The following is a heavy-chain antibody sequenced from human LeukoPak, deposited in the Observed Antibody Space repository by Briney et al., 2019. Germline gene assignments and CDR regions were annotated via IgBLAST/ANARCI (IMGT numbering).Heavy chain of an antibody. CDR2: ISDSSSYT. D-gene: IGHD3-9*01. Sequence: GGSLRLSCAASGFTFSDYYMSWIRQAPGKGLEGVSYISDSSSYTKYADSVKGRFTISRDNAKNSLYLQMNSLRAEDTAVYYCASLNYDILTGSYYFDYWGQGTLVTISS. V-gene: IGHV3-11*03. CDR1: GFTFSDYY. CDR3: ASLNYDILTGSYYFDY. J-gene: IGHJ4*02.